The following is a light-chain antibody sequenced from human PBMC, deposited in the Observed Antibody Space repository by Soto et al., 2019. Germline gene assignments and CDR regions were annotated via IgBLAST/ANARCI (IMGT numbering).Light chain of an antibody. Sequence: SYELTQPPSVSVAPGKTAMITCGGDNIGSKSVHRYQQKPGQAPVVVINYNSDRPSGIPDRFSGSNSGSTATLTITRVEAGDEADYYCQVWDRSSDHVVFGGGTKVTVL. CDR1: NIGSKS. CDR2: YNS. V-gene: IGLV3-21*04. J-gene: IGLJ2*01. CDR3: QVWDRSSDHVV.